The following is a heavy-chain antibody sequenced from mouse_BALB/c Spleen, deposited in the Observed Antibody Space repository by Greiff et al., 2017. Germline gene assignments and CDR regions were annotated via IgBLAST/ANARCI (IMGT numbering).Heavy chain of an antibody. CDR2: IWTGGGT. Sequence: VQVVESGPGLVAPSQSLSITCTVSGFSLTSYDISWIRQPPGKGLEWLGVIWTGGGTNYNSAFMSRLSISKDNSKSQVFLKMNSLQTDDTAIYYCVRDNYAMDYWGQGTSVTVSS. CDR3: VRDNYAMDY. CDR1: GFSLTSYD. J-gene: IGHJ4*01. V-gene: IGHV2-9-2*01.